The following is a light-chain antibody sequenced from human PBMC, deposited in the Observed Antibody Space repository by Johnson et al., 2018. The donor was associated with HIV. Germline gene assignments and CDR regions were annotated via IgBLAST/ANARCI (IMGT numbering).Light chain of an antibody. Sequence: QSVLTQPPSVSAAPGQKVTISCSGSSSNIGRNYVSWYQQLPGTAPKLLIFDNNKLPSGIPDRFSASKSGTSATLGIPGLQTGDAADYYCGTWDSSLTPYVCGTGTKVTVL. J-gene: IGLJ1*01. V-gene: IGLV1-51*01. CDR2: DNN. CDR3: GTWDSSLTPYV. CDR1: SSNIGRNY.